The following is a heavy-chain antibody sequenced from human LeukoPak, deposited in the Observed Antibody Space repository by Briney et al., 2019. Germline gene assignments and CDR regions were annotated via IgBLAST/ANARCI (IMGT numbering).Heavy chain of an antibody. CDR2: INPNSGGT. CDR1: GYTFTGYY. V-gene: IGHV1-2*02. Sequence: ASVKVSCKASGYTFTGYYMHWVRQAPGQGLEWMGWINPNSGGTNYAQKFQGRVTMTRDTSISTAYMELSRLRSDDTAVYYCARDQSLWFGELSGFDYWGQGTLVTVSS. CDR3: ARDQSLWFGELSGFDY. J-gene: IGHJ4*02. D-gene: IGHD3-10*01.